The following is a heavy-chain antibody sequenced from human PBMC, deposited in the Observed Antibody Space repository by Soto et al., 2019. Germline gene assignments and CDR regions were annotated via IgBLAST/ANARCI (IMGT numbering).Heavy chain of an antibody. CDR2: INPSGGST. CDR3: AREYFWSGYYMVPEFHGMDV. Sequence: ASVKVSCKASGYTFTSYYMHWVRQAPGQGLEWMGIINPSGGSTSYAQKFQGRVTMTRDTSTSTVYMELSSLRSEDTAVYYCAREYFWSGYYMVPEFHGMDVWGQGTTVTVSS. V-gene: IGHV1-46*01. J-gene: IGHJ6*02. D-gene: IGHD3-3*01. CDR1: GYTFTSYY.